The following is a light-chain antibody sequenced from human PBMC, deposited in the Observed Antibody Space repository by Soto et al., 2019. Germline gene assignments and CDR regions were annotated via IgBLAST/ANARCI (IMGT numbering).Light chain of an antibody. Sequence: EIVMTQSPATLSVSPGERATLSCRASQSVSSNLAWYQQKPGQAPRLRIYGASTRATGIPARFSGSGSGTEFTLTISSLQSEDFAVYYGQQYNNWPPWTFGQGTKVEIK. CDR3: QQYNNWPPWT. J-gene: IGKJ1*01. V-gene: IGKV3-15*01. CDR2: GAS. CDR1: QSVSSN.